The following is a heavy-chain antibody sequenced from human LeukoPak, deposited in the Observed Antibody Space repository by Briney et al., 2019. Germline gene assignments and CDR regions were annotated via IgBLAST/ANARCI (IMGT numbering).Heavy chain of an antibody. CDR3: AKGLIYYDSSGYSQFDY. D-gene: IGHD3-22*01. J-gene: IGHJ4*02. CDR2: ISWSGGSI. V-gene: IGHV3-9*01. Sequence: GGSLRLSCAASGFTFGDYDMHWVRQAPGKGLEWVSGISWSGGSIGYADSVKGRFTISRDNTKNSLYLQMNSPRAEDTALYYCAKGLIYYDSSGYSQFDYWGQGTLVTVSS. CDR1: GFTFGDYD.